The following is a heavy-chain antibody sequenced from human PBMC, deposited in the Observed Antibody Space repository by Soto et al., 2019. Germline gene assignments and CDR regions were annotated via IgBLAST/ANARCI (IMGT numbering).Heavy chain of an antibody. CDR3: ARGGRDDYVWGSYRYRFDY. J-gene: IGHJ4*02. CDR2: ISSSSSTI. V-gene: IGHV3-48*02. D-gene: IGHD3-16*02. CDR1: GFTFSSYS. Sequence: EVQLVESGGGLVQPGGSLRLSCAASGFTFSSYSMNWVRQAPGKGLEWVSYISSSSSTIYYADSVKGRFTIARDNAXNXLXXQMNSLRDEDTAVYYCARGGRDDYVWGSYRYRFDYWGQGTLVTVSS.